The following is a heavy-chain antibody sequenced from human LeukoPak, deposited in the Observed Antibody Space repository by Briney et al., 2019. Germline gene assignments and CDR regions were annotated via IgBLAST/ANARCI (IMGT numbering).Heavy chain of an antibody. Sequence: ASMKASCKASGYAFIGYYIHWVRQAPGQGLEWLGSIFPNTGDTRYAQKFQGRVTMTRDTSISTASMELRRLKSDDSAVYYCARDSGWGNYRSVDYFDYWGQGTLVTVSS. CDR3: ARDSGWGNYRSVDYFDY. CDR2: IFPNTGDT. J-gene: IGHJ4*02. V-gene: IGHV1-2*02. D-gene: IGHD3-16*02. CDR1: GYAFIGYY.